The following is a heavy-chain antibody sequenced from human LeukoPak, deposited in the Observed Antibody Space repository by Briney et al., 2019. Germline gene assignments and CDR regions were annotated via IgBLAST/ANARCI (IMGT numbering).Heavy chain of an antibody. CDR3: PRDHLGSGSYSSGERVY. Sequence: ASVKVSCKASGYIFTSYGISWVRQAPGQGLEWRGWISTHNGNTNYAQKLQGRVTMTTDTSTSTAYMELRSLRSEEPAVYYCPRDHLGSGSYSSGERVYWGQAGLVTVYS. CDR1: GYIFTSYG. V-gene: IGHV1-18*01. CDR2: ISTHNGNT. D-gene: IGHD1-26*01. J-gene: IGHJ4*02.